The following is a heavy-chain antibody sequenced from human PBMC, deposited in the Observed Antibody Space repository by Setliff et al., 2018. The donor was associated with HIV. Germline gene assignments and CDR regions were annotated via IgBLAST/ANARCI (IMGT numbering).Heavy chain of an antibody. D-gene: IGHD2-15*01. CDR2: IMTILGIA. J-gene: IGHJ4*02. CDR1: GGSFTSYA. CDR3: AKELSYCSGGSCYFDS. Sequence: SVKVSCKASGGSFTSYAISWVRQAPGQGLEWMGGIMTILGIANYAQKFQGRVTITADKSTRTAYMGLSSLRSEDTAVYYCAKELSYCSGGSCYFDSWGQGTLVTVSS. V-gene: IGHV1-69*10.